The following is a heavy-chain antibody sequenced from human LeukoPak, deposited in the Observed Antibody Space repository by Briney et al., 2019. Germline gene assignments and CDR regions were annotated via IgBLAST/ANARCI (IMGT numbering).Heavy chain of an antibody. CDR1: GYTFTDYY. CDR2: VDPEDGET. CDR3: ATQPTSRSYWGYDAFDI. Sequence: ASVKVSCKVSGYTFTDYYMHWVQQAPGKGLEWMGLVDPEDGETIYAEKFQGRVTITADTSTDTAYMELSSLRSEDTAVYYCATQPTSRSYWGYDAFDIWGQGTMVTVSS. J-gene: IGHJ3*02. V-gene: IGHV1-69-2*01. D-gene: IGHD1-26*01.